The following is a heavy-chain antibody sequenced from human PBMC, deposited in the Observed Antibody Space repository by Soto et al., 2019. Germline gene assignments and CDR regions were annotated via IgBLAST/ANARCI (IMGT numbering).Heavy chain of an antibody. Sequence: LSLTCSVSGGSITSGDYYWTWILQHPGKGLEWIAYIHYDGRTYYNPSLQSRTATSVDTSKNQFSLELNSVTDADTAVYYCARRHSSSGGGFDYWGQGTLVTVSS. CDR2: IHYDGRT. D-gene: IGHD2-2*01. CDR1: GGSITSGDYY. CDR3: ARRHSSSGGGFDY. J-gene: IGHJ4*02. V-gene: IGHV4-31*02.